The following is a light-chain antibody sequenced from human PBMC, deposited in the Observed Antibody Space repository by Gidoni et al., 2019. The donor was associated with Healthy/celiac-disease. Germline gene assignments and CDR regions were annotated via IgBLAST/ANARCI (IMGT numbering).Light chain of an antibody. CDR1: QGISSY. CDR3: QQYYSYPLT. CDR2: AAS. V-gene: IGKV1-8*01. J-gene: IGKJ4*01. Sequence: AIRMTPSPSSLSASTGDRVTITCRASQGISSYLAWYQQKPGKAPKPLIYAASTLQSGVPSRFSGSGSGTDFTLTISCLQSEDFATYYCQQYYSYPLTFGGGTKVEIK.